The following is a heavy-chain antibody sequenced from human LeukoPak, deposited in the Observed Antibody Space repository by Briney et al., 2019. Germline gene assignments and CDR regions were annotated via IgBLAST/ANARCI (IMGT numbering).Heavy chain of an antibody. CDR1: GFKFSSFS. Sequence: PGGSLRLSCAATGFKFSSFSMNWVRQAPGKGLEWISYITSSSSSTYYADSVKGRFTISRDNAKNSLFLQMNNLRVEDTAIYYCARAIGSYGDSVYWGQGTLVTVSS. CDR2: ITSSSSST. V-gene: IGHV3-48*04. D-gene: IGHD4-17*01. CDR3: ARAIGSYGDSVY. J-gene: IGHJ4*02.